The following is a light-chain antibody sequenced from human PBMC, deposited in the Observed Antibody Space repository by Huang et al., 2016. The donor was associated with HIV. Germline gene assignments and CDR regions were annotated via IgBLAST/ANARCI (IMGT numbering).Light chain of an antibody. CDR1: QGISSY. CDR3: QQLNTYPVT. Sequence: IQLTQSPSSLSASIGDRVTITCRASQGISSYLAWYQQKPGKAPKLLIYAASTLQSVVPSRFSGSGSGTDFTLIISSLQPEDFATYYCQQLNTYPVTFGGGTKVEIK. CDR2: AAS. V-gene: IGKV1-9*01. J-gene: IGKJ4*01.